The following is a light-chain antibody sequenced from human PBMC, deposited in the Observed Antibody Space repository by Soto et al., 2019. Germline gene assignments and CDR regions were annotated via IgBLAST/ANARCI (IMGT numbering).Light chain of an antibody. CDR3: CSYAGSSAYV. CDR1: SSDVGSYNL. J-gene: IGLJ1*01. V-gene: IGLV2-23*01. Sequence: QSALTQPASVSGSPGQSITISCTGTSSDVGSYNLVSWYQQHPGKAPKLMIYEGSKRPSGVSNRFSGSKSGNTASLTISGXXXXXEXXYYCCSYAGSSAYVFGTGTKLTVL. CDR2: EGS.